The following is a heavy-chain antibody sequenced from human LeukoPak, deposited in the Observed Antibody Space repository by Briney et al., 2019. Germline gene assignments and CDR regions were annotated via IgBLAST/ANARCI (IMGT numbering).Heavy chain of an antibody. J-gene: IGHJ6*02. Sequence: GGSLRLSCAASGFTVSSKYMSWVRQAPGKGLEWVSYISSSSSTIYYADSVKGRFTISRDNAKNSLYLQMNSLRDEDTAVYYCARREYQLLSSYYGMDVWGQGTTVTVSS. CDR3: ARREYQLLSSYYGMDV. CDR2: ISSSSSTI. D-gene: IGHD2-2*01. CDR1: GFTVSSKY. V-gene: IGHV3-48*02.